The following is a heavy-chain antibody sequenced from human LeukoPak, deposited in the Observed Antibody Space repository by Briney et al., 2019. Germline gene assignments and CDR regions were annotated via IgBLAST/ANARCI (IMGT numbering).Heavy chain of an antibody. J-gene: IGHJ4*02. CDR3: ARGRGADYGGNSGYFDY. D-gene: IGHD4-23*01. CDR1: GFTFSSYA. Sequence: GGSLRLSCAASGFTFSSYAMSWVRQAPGKGLEWVAVIWYDGSNKYYADSVKGRFTISRDNPKNTLYVQMNSLRAEDTAVYYCARGRGADYGGNSGYFDYWGQGTLVTVSS. V-gene: IGHV3-33*08. CDR2: IWYDGSNK.